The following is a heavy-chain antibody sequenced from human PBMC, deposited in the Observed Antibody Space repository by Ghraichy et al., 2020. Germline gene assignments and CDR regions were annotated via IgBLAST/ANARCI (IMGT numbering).Heavy chain of an antibody. CDR3: AREYDILTGYCLPIDY. J-gene: IGHJ4*02. CDR2: ISSSSSNI. CDR1: GFTFSSYS. Sequence: GGSLRLSCAASGFTFSSYSMNWVRQAPGKGLEWVSSISSSSSNIYYADSVKGRFTISRDNAKNSLYLQMNSLRAEDTAVYYCAREYDILTGYCLPIDYWGQGTLVTVHS. D-gene: IGHD3-9*01. V-gene: IGHV3-21*01.